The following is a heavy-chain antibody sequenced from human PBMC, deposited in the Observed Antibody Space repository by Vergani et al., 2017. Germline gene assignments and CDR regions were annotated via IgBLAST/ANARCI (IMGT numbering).Heavy chain of an antibody. D-gene: IGHD2-15*01. J-gene: IGHJ3*02. CDR3: AKVSGVSSGGSWVGDAFDI. V-gene: IGHV3-9*01. CDR2: ISWHSGSI. Sequence: EVQLVESGGGLVQPGRSLRLSCAASGFTFDDYAMHWVRQAPGKGLEWVSGISWHSGSIGYADSVKGRFTISRDNAKNSLYLQMNSLRAEDTALYYCAKVSGVSSGGSWVGDAFDIWGQGRMVTVSS. CDR1: GFTFDDYA.